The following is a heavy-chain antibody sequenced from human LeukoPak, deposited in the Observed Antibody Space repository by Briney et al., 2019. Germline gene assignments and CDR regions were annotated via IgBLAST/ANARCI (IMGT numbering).Heavy chain of an antibody. CDR3: ARLRGGNWNPDY. D-gene: IGHD1-1*01. Sequence: SETLSLTCAVYGGSLSGYYWSWIRQPPGKGLEWIGEINHSGSTNYNPSLKSRVTISVDTSKNQFSLKLSSVTAADTAVYYCARLRGGNWNPDYWGQGTLVTVSS. CDR1: GGSLSGYY. J-gene: IGHJ4*02. V-gene: IGHV4-34*01. CDR2: INHSGST.